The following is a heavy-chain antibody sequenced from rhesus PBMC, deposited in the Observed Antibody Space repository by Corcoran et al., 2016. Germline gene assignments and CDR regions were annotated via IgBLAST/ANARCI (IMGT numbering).Heavy chain of an antibody. CDR1: GFSISTSGTG. D-gene: IGHD3-3*01. Sequence: QVTLKESGPALVKPTQTLTLTCTFSGFSISTSGTGVGWIRQPPGKALEWLASIYWNDSKYYSTPLKSSLTISKDTSKNQVVLTMTNMDPVDTATYYCARVRGDYNIWTGYYYFDYWGQGVLVTVSS. CDR2: IYWNDSK. J-gene: IGHJ4*01. CDR3: ARVRGDYNIWTGYYYFDY. V-gene: IGHV2-95*01.